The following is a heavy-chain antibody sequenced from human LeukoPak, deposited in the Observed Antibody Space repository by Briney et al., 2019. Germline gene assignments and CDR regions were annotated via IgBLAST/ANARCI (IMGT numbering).Heavy chain of an antibody. CDR3: AREDRSWYYDFWSGPRDFDY. J-gene: IGHJ4*02. V-gene: IGHV3-21*01. CDR1: GFTFSSYS. D-gene: IGHD3-3*01. CDR2: ISSSSSYI. Sequence: GGSLRLSCAASGFTFSSYSMNWVRQAPGKGLEGVSSISSSSSYIYYADSVKGRFTISRDNAKNSLYLQMNSLRAEDTAVYYCAREDRSWYYDFWSGPRDFDYWGQGTLVTVSS.